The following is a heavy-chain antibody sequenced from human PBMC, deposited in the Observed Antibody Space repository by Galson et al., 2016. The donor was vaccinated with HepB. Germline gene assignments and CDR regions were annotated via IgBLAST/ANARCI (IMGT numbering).Heavy chain of an antibody. CDR3: ARGSAAAHTDY. J-gene: IGHJ4*02. CDR1: GYTFTNYV. Sequence: SVKVSCKASGYTFTNYVISWVRQAPGQGLEWMGWISASSGNTKNAQKFEGRVTMTTDTSTSTAYMELRSLRSDDTAVYYCARGSAAAHTDYWGQGTLVTVSS. CDR2: ISASSGNT. D-gene: IGHD6-6*01. V-gene: IGHV1-18*01.